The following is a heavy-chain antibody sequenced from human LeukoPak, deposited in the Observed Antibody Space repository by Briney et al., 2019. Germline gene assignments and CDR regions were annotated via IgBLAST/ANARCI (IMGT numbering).Heavy chain of an antibody. J-gene: IGHJ4*02. CDR1: GGSIISADHY. Sequence: SETLSLTCTVSGGSIISADHYWSWIRQPPGKGLEWIGYIFYSGSTYYNPSLKSRLTISVATSKNQFSLKLSSVTAADTAVYYCARLSSGSYVYWGRGTLVTVSS. D-gene: IGHD3-10*02. CDR2: IFYSGST. CDR3: ARLSSGSYVY. V-gene: IGHV4-30-4*01.